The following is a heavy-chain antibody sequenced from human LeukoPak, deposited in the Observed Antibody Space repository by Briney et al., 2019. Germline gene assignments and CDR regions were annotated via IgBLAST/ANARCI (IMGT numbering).Heavy chain of an antibody. CDR2: INPNSGGT. CDR1: GYTFTGYY. V-gene: IGHV1-2*02. CDR3: ARDRGDGYIPTFPDC. Sequence: ASVKVSCKASGYTFTGYYMHWVRQAPGQGLEWMGWINPNSGGTNYAQKFQGRVTMTRDTSISTAYMELSRLRSDDTAVYYCARDRGDGYIPTFPDCWGQGTLATVSS. J-gene: IGHJ4*02. D-gene: IGHD5-24*01.